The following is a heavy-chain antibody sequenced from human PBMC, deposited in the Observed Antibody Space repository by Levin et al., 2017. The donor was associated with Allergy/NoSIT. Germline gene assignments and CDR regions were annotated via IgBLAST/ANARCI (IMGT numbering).Heavy chain of an antibody. CDR1: GFSVSSHY. D-gene: IGHD4-17*01. Sequence: GGSLRLSCAASGFSVSSHYMSWVRQGPGKGLEWVSVFYSGGKRYYADSVKGRFSISRDISENMIHLQLNSLRAEDTAVYYCARVGLRNYGDPRWHFDLWGRGTLVTVSS. CDR2: FYSGGKR. V-gene: IGHV3-53*01. J-gene: IGHJ2*01. CDR3: ARVGLRNYGDPRWHFDL.